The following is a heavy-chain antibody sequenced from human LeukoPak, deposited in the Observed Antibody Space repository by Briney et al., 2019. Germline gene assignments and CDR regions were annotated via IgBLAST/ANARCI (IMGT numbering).Heavy chain of an antibody. J-gene: IGHJ5*02. V-gene: IGHV4-59*01. CDR1: GGSISSYY. CDR2: IYYSGST. CDR3: ARGHLYGGVSYWFDP. Sequence: SETLSLTCTVSGGSISSYYWSWIRQPPGKGLEWIGYIYYSGSTNYNPSLKSRVTISVDTSKNQFSLKLSSVTAADTAVYYCARGHLYGGVSYWFDPWGQGTLVTVSS. D-gene: IGHD4-23*01.